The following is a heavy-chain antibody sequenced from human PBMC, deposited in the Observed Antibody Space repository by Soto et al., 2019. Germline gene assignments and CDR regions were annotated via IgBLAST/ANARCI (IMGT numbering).Heavy chain of an antibody. J-gene: IGHJ4*01. V-gene: IGHV1-69*13. D-gene: IGHD3-22*01. CDR2: IIPIFGTA. Sequence: SVKVSCKASGGTFSSYAISWVRQAPGQGLEWMGGIIPIFGTANYAQKFQGRVTITADESTSTAYMELSSLRSEDTAVYYCARGRPYVGYYYDSSGYHEIDYWG. CDR1: GGTFSSYA. CDR3: ARGRPYVGYYYDSSGYHEIDY.